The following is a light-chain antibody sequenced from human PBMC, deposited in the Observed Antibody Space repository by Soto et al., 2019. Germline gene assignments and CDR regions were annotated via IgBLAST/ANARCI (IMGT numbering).Light chain of an antibody. V-gene: IGKV3-11*01. CDR3: QQRINWPLT. J-gene: IGKJ4*01. CDR2: DAS. Sequence: EIVSTQSPATLSLSPGERATLSCRASQSVSSFLAWYQQKPGQAPRLLIYDASNRATGIPTRFSGSGSGTDFTLTISSLEPEDFAVYYCQQRINWPLTFGGGTKVEIK. CDR1: QSVSSF.